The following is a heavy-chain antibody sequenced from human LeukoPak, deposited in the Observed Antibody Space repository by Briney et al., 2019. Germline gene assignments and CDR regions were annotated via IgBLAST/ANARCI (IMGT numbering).Heavy chain of an antibody. D-gene: IGHD3-22*01. V-gene: IGHV4-38-2*02. CDR3: ARVGPITMIVVVITTSFDY. CDR2: IYHSGST. J-gene: IGHJ4*02. CDR1: GYSLSSGYY. Sequence: SETLSLTCTVSGYSLSSGYYWGWIRQPPGKGLEWIGSIYHSGSTYYNPSLKSRVTISVDTSKNQFSLKLSSVTAADTAVYYCARVGPITMIVVVITTSFDYWGQGTLVTVSS.